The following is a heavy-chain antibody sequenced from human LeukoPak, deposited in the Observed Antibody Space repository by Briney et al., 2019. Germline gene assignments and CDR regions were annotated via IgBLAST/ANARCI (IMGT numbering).Heavy chain of an antibody. V-gene: IGHV1-18*01. CDR2: ISAYNGNT. CDR1: GYTFTSYG. D-gene: IGHD6-19*01. CDR3: AREKSSGWYPDNYYYYGMDF. J-gene: IGHJ6*02. Sequence: ASVKVSCKASGYTFTSYGISWVRQAPGQGLEWMGWISAYNGNTNYAQKLQGRVTMTTDTSTSTAYMELRSLRSDDTAVYYCAREKSSGWYPDNYYYYGMDFWARGPRSPSP.